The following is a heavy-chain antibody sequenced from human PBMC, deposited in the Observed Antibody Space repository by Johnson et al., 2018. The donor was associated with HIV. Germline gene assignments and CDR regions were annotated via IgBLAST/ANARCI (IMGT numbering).Heavy chain of an antibody. J-gene: IGHJ3*02. D-gene: IGHD3-22*01. V-gene: IGHV3-15*01. CDR2: IKSKTYGGTT. CDR3: TTDGITLIVVSPGAFDI. Sequence: MQLVESGGGLVKPGGSLRLSCAASGFTFSDAWMGWVRQAPGKGLVWVGRIKSKTYGGTTDYAAPVNGRFTISRDDSKNTLYLQMNSLKTEDTAVYYCTTDGITLIVVSPGAFDIWGQGTMVTVSS. CDR1: GFTFSDAW.